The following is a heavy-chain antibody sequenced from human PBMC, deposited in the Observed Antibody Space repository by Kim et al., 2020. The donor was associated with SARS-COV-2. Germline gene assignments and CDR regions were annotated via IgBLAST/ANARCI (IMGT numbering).Heavy chain of an antibody. Sequence: SETLSLTCAVYGGSFSGYYWSWIRQPPGKGLEWIGEINHSGSTNYNPSLKSRVTISVDTSKNQFSLKLSSVTAADTAVYYCVRGSFGIAVAGTGFDYWG. CDR3: VRGSFGIAVAGTGFDY. J-gene: IGHJ4*01. CDR2: INHSGST. CDR1: GGSFSGYY. D-gene: IGHD6-19*01. V-gene: IGHV4-34*01.